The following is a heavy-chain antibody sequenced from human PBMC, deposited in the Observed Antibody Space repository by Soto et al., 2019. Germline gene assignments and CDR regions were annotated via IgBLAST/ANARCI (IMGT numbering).Heavy chain of an antibody. J-gene: IGHJ4*02. CDR1: GFNFKKFA. Sequence: EVQLLESGGGVVQPGGSLRLSCEASGFNFKKFAMGWVRQAPGEGLEWVSGISCCGGSTSYADSVMGRFTLARDDSKNTLSLHLNSLRFEDTARYFCAKADGEQWLIPHLDNWGQGTLVTVS. V-gene: IGHV3-23*01. CDR2: ISCCGGST. D-gene: IGHD6-19*01. CDR3: AKADGEQWLIPHLDN.